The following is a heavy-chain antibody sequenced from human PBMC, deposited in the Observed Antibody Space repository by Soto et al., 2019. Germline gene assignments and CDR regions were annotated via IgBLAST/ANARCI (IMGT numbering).Heavy chain of an antibody. V-gene: IGHV3-30*03. CDR1: GFMFSSYG. CDR2: ISFDGINK. CDR3: GATTSFEYVWGSYRYCGDAFDP. D-gene: IGHD3-16*02. Sequence: QVHLVESGGGVVQPGRSLRLSCAASGFMFSSYGMHWVRQAPGKGLEWVAVISFDGINKYVADSVKGRFTISRDNSKNALYLQMNSLRADDTAVYYCGATTSFEYVWGSYRYCGDAFDPWGQGTMVAVSS. J-gene: IGHJ3*01.